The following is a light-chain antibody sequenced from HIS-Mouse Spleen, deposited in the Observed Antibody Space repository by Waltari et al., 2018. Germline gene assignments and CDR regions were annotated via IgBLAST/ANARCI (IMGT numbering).Light chain of an antibody. V-gene: IGLV1-44*01. CDR3: AAWDDSLNGAV. CDR2: SNN. J-gene: IGLJ7*01. Sequence: QSVLTQPPSASGTPGQRVTISCSGSSSNIGHNTVNWYQQLPGTAPKLLIYSNNQRPSGVPDRFSGSKSGTSASLAISGLQSEDEADYYCAAWDDSLNGAVFGGGTQLTVL. CDR1: SSNIGHNT.